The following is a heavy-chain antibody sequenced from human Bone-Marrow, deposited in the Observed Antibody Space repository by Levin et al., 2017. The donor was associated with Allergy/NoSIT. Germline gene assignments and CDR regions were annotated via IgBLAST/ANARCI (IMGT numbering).Heavy chain of an antibody. D-gene: IGHD1-1*01. CDR1: GFSLNARPVG. CDR2: IYWDDDK. CDR3: AHRRSGYNWDDGEFDY. V-gene: IGHV2-5*02. Sequence: SGPTLVKPTQALALTCTFSGFSLNARPVGVGWIRQPPGKALELLALIYWDDDKRYNPSLRSRLSITKDNSKNQVFLTMTNMDPEDTATYYCAHRRSGYNWDDGEFDYWGQGTLVTVSS. J-gene: IGHJ4*02.